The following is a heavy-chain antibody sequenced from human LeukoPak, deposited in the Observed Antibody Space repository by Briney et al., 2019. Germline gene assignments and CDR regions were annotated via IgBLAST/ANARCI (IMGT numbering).Heavy chain of an antibody. J-gene: IGHJ4*02. CDR1: GGSISSYY. CDR2: IYTSGST. V-gene: IGHV4-4*07. Sequence: NTSETLSLTCTVSGGSISSYYWSWIRQPAGKGLEWIGRIYTSGSTNYNPSLKSRVTMSVDTSKNQFSLKLSSVTAADTAVYYCAREGSSWSPYYFDYWGQGTLVTVSS. D-gene: IGHD6-13*01. CDR3: AREGSSWSPYYFDY.